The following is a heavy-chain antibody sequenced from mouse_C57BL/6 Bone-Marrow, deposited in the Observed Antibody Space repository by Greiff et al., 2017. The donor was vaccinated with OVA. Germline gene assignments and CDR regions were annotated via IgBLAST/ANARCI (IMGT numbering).Heavy chain of an antibody. J-gene: IGHJ3*01. Sequence: EVQLVESGGGLVKPGGSLKLSCAASGFTFSSYAMSWVRQTPEKRLEWVATISDGGSYTYYPDNVKGRFTISRDNAKNNLYLQMSHLKSEDTAMYYCAREGVYYYGSSSGFAYWGQGTLVTVSA. CDR3: AREGVYYYGSSSGFAY. CDR2: ISDGGSYT. CDR1: GFTFSSYA. V-gene: IGHV5-4*01. D-gene: IGHD1-1*01.